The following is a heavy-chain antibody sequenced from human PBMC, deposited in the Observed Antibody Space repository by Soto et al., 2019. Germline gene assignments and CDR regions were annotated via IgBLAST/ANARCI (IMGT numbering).Heavy chain of an antibody. V-gene: IGHV4-39*02. D-gene: IGHD4-17*01. CDR2: IYYSGST. CDR3: ARESYGDYGFRYFDY. J-gene: IGHJ4*02. Sequence: SETLSLTCTVSGGSISSSSYYWGWIRQPPGKGLEWIGSIYYSGSTYYNPSLKSRVTISVDTSKNQFSLKPSSVTAADTAVYYCARESYGDYGFRYFDYWGQGTLVTVSS. CDR1: GGSISSSSYY.